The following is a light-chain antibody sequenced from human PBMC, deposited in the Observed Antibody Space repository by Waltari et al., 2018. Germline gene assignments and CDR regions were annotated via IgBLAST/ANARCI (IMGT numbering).Light chain of an antibody. J-gene: IGLJ2*01. V-gene: IGLV2-11*01. Sequence: QSALTQPRSVSGSPGRPVTIPCTGTSGYVGASAFFSWSQQHPGKAPKLLIYDVSKRPSGVPDRFSGSKSGNTASLTISGLQAEDEADYFCCSYAGRYNLIFGGGTNLTVL. CDR1: SGYVGASAF. CDR3: CSYAGRYNLI. CDR2: DVS.